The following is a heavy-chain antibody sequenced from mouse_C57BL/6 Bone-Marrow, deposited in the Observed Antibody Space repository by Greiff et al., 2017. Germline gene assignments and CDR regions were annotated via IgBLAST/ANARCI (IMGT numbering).Heavy chain of an antibody. J-gene: IGHJ4*01. Sequence: QVQLQQSGAELARPGASVKLSCKASGYTFTSYGISWVKQRTGHGLEWIGEILPGSGSTNYNEKFKGKATFTADTSSNTAYMQLSSLTTEDSAIYYCAYYAMDYWGQGTSVTVSS. V-gene: IGHV1-9*01. CDR1: GYTFTSYG. CDR3: AYYAMDY. CDR2: ILPGSGST.